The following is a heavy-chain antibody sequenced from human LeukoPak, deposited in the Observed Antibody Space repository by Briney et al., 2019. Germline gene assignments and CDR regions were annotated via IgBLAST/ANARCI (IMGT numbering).Heavy chain of an antibody. CDR3: ARDWGSSTRYDAFDI. D-gene: IGHD3-16*01. CDR1: GGSISGYY. J-gene: IGHJ3*02. CDR2: ITTSGST. V-gene: IGHV4-4*07. Sequence: SETLSLTCTVSGGSISGYYWNWIRQPAGKGLEWIGRITTSGSTNSNPSLQSRLTMSVDTSKNHFSLKLSSVTAADTAVYYCARDWGSSTRYDAFDIWGQGTIVTVSS.